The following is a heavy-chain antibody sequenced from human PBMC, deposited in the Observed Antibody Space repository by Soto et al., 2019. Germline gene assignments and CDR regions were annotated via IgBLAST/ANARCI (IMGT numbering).Heavy chain of an antibody. V-gene: IGHV4-59*01. J-gene: IGHJ4*02. CDR3: ARFERCSGDICYYLDY. Sequence: QVQLQESGPGLVKPSETLSLTCTVSSGSMSPYYWSWIRQPPGKGLEWLGNVYYSGSTSYNVSLKSRVTISVDTSRNQVSLKLSSVTAADTAVYYCARFERCSGDICYYLDYWGQGTLVTVSS. CDR1: SGSMSPYY. D-gene: IGHD2-15*01. CDR2: VYYSGST.